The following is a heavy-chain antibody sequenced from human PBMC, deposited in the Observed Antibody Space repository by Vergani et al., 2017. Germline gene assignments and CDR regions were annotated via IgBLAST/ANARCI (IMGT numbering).Heavy chain of an antibody. V-gene: IGHV3-64*01. D-gene: IGHD1-26*01. CDR3: ARGGWVGATKAPLDY. CDR1: GFTFSSYA. J-gene: IGHJ4*02. CDR2: ISSNGGST. Sequence: EVQLVESGGGLVQPGGSLRLSCAASGFTFSSYAMHWVRQAPGKGLEYVSAISSNGGSTYYANSVKGRFTISRDNSKNTLYLQMGSLRAEDMAVYYCARGGWVGATKAPLDYWGQGTLVTVSS.